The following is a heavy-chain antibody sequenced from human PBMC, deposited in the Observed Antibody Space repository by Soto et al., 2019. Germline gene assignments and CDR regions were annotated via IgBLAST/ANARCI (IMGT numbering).Heavy chain of an antibody. CDR1: GDSFSRYK. D-gene: IGHD2-15*01. CDR3: AREWSAFDY. J-gene: IGHJ4*02. CDR2: MYSSGYT. Sequence: SETLSLTCTVSGDSFSRYKWSWIRQPPGKGLEYIGYMYSSGYTDYNPSLKSRVTMSLDTSKNQYSLKLTSATAADTAVYYCAREWSAFDYWGQGTLVTFSS. V-gene: IGHV4-59*01.